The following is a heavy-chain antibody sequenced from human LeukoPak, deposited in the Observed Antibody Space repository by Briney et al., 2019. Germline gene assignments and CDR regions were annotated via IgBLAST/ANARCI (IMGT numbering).Heavy chain of an antibody. J-gene: IGHJ4*02. D-gene: IGHD6-19*01. CDR3: ARAVAGLFDY. CDR1: GFTFSSYA. Sequence: QPGGSLRLSCAASGFTFSSYAMHWVRQAPGKGLEWVAVISYDGSNKYYADSVKGRFTISRDNSKNTLYLQMNSLRAEDTAVYYCARAVAGLFDYWGQGTLVTVSS. V-gene: IGHV3-30*14. CDR2: ISYDGSNK.